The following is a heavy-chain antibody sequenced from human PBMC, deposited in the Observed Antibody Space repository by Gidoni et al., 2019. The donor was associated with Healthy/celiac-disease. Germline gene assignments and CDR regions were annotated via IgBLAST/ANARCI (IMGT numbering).Heavy chain of an antibody. CDR1: VGSITSGGYS. J-gene: IGHJ4*02. CDR2: IYYSGST. D-gene: IGHD5-18*01. CDR3: ARGLRGYSYGSGDY. V-gene: IGHV4-31*03. Sequence: QVQLQASGPGLVKPSQTLSLTCTVSVGSITSGGYSWSWLRQHPGKGLEWIGYIYYSGSTYDNPSLKSRVTISVDTSKNQFSLELSSVTAADTAVDYCARGLRGYSYGSGDYWGQGTLVTGSS.